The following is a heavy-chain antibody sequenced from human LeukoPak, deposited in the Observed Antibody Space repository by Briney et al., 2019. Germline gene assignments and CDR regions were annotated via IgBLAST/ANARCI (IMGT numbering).Heavy chain of an antibody. CDR1: GYTFTSYD. V-gene: IGHV1-8*01. Sequence: GASVKVSCKASGYTFTSYDINWVRQATGQGLEWMGWMNPNSGNTGYAHKFQGRVTMTRNTSISTAYMELSSQRSEDTAVYYCARHSGYYYYYYGMDVWGQGTTVTVSS. CDR2: MNPNSGNT. D-gene: IGHD5-12*01. CDR3: ARHSGYYYYYYGMDV. J-gene: IGHJ6*02.